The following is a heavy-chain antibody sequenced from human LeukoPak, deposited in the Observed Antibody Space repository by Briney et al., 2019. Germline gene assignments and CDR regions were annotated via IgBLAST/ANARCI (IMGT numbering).Heavy chain of an antibody. J-gene: IGHJ4*02. V-gene: IGHV1-2*02. Sequence: GASVKVSCKASGYTFTGYYMHWVRQAPGQGLGWMGWINPNSGGTNYAQKFQGRVTMTRDTSISTAYMELSRLRSDDTAVYYCARDLMGIAYRGAFYYWGQGTLVTVSS. CDR2: INPNSGGT. CDR1: GYTFTGYY. D-gene: IGHD6-13*01. CDR3: ARDLMGIAYRGAFYY.